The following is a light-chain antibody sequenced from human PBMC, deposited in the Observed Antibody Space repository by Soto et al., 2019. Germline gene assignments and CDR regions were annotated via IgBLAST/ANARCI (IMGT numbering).Light chain of an antibody. CDR3: QQYGKSPLT. J-gene: IGKJ4*01. CDR2: GAS. V-gene: IGKV3-20*01. CDR1: QSVSSSY. Sequence: EIVLTQSPGTLSFSPGERATLSCRASQSVSSSYLAWYQQRPGQAPRLLIYGASNRATGIPDRFSGSGSGKDFTLTISRLEPEDFAVYFCQQYGKSPLTFGGGSKVEIX.